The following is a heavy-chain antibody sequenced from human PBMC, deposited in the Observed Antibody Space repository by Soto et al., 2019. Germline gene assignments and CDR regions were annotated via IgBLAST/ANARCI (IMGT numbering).Heavy chain of an antibody. CDR2: IYSDGKT. Sequence: PGGSLILSCAASGFSVSSNYMSWVRQAPGKGLEWVSVIYSDGKTYYADSVKGRFTISRDNSKNMLYLQMNSLRVEDTAVYYCAREVRVRGFAFDIWGQGTMVTVSS. CDR3: AREVRVRGFAFDI. CDR1: GFSVSSNY. J-gene: IGHJ3*02. D-gene: IGHD3-3*01. V-gene: IGHV3-66*01.